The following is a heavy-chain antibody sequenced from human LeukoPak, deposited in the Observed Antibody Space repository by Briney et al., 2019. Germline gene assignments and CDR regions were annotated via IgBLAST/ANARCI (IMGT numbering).Heavy chain of an antibody. V-gene: IGHV4-34*01. CDR3: ARAYSSSWYSDY. Sequence: SETLSLTCAVYGGSFSGYYWSWIRQPPGKGLEWIGEINHSGSTNYNPSLKSRVTISVDTSKNQFSLKLSSVTAADTAVYYCARAYSSSWYSDYWGQGTLVTVSS. CDR2: INHSGST. CDR1: GGSFSGYY. J-gene: IGHJ4*02. D-gene: IGHD6-13*01.